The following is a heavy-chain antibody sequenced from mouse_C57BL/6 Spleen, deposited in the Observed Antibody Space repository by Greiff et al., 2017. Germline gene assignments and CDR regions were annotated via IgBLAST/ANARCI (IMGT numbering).Heavy chain of an antibody. CDR3: ARRGPYYYGSSYKDY. CDR1: GYTFTSYN. V-gene: IGHV1-12*01. D-gene: IGHD1-1*01. CDR2: IYPGNGDT. J-gene: IGHJ2*02. Sequence: SGAELVRPGASVKMSCKASGYTFTSYNMHWVKQTPRQGLEWIGAIYPGNGDTSYNQKFKGKATLTVDKSSSTAYMQLSSLTSDDSAVYYCARRGPYYYGSSYKDYWGQGTSLTVSS.